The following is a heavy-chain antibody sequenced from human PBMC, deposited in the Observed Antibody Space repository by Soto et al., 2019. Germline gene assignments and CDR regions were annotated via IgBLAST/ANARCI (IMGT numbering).Heavy chain of an antibody. D-gene: IGHD3-22*01. Sequence: QVQLVQSGAEVKKPGSSAKVSCKASGGTFSSYAISWVRQAPGQGLEWMGGIIPIFGTANYAQKFQGRVTITADESTSTAYMELSSLRSEDTAVYYCASGTYYYDSSGYYFNWFDPWGQGTLVTVSS. J-gene: IGHJ5*02. CDR2: IIPIFGTA. V-gene: IGHV1-69*01. CDR3: ASGTYYYDSSGYYFNWFDP. CDR1: GGTFSSYA.